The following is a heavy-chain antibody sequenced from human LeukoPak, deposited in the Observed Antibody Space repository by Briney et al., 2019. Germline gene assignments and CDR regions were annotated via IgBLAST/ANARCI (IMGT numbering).Heavy chain of an antibody. V-gene: IGHV4-4*09. CDR1: GASISNYY. CDR2: IHSSGGS. Sequence: SEALSLTCTVSGASISNYYWSWIRQTPEKGLEWMGHIHSSGGSSYYPPLKSRLTLSIDTSRNQLSLKLPSVTAADPAVYFCARLGSYHDFWGQGALVTVSS. CDR3: ARLGSYHDF. J-gene: IGHJ4*02. D-gene: IGHD1-26*01.